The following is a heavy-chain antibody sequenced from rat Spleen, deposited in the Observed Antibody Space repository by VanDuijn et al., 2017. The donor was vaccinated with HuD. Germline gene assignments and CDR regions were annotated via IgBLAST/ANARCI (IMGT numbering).Heavy chain of an antibody. CDR2: ISYDGSST. CDR1: GFTFSNYD. V-gene: IGHV5-7*01. Sequence: EVQLVESGGGLVQPGRSMKLSCAASGFTFSNYDMAWVRQAPKKGLEWVATISYDGSSTNYRDSVKGRFTISRDNAKSTLYLQMDSLRSEDTATYYCARHYGGYSEYVMDAWGQGASVTVSS. J-gene: IGHJ4*01. D-gene: IGHD1-11*01. CDR3: ARHYGGYSEYVMDA.